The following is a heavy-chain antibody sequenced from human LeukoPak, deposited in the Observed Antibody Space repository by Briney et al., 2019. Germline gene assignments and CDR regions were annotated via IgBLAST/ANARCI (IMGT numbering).Heavy chain of an antibody. J-gene: IGHJ6*03. D-gene: IGHD4-17*01. Sequence: PGGSLRLSCAAAGFTFSRCGMHWVRQAPGKGLEWVAFIRYDASIKYYADSVKGRFTISRDNSKNTVYLQMNSLRAEDTAVYFCAKEYGYDYNYFYSMDVWGKGTTVTISS. CDR2: IRYDASIK. CDR1: GFTFSRCG. CDR3: AKEYGYDYNYFYSMDV. V-gene: IGHV3-30*02.